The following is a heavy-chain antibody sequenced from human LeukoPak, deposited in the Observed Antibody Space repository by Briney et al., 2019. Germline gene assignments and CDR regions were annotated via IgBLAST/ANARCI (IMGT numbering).Heavy chain of an antibody. Sequence: GGSLRLSCAAPGFTLSSHSMHWVRQAPGKGLEWVSSISSNSYHIFYADSVKGRFTISRDNAKNSLYLQMDSLRAGDTAVYYCARDITGGWFDPWGQGTLVTVSS. D-gene: IGHD3-10*01. CDR1: GFTLSSHS. CDR2: ISSNSYHI. CDR3: ARDITGGWFDP. J-gene: IGHJ5*02. V-gene: IGHV3-21*01.